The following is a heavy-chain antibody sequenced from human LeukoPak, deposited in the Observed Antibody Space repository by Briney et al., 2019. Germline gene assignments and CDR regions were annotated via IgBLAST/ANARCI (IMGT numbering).Heavy chain of an antibody. CDR1: GYTFTSYG. Sequence: GASVKVSCKASGYTFTSYGISWVRQAPGQGLEWMGWISAYNGNTNYAQKLQGRVTMTTDISTSTAYMELRSLRSDDTAVYYCARTRPRGYVPLYYYYYGMDVWGQGTTVTVSS. CDR3: ARTRPRGYVPLYYYYYGMDV. D-gene: IGHD5-12*01. J-gene: IGHJ6*02. CDR2: ISAYNGNT. V-gene: IGHV1-18*01.